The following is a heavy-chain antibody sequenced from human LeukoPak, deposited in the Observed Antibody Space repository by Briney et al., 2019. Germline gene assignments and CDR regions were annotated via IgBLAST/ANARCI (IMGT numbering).Heavy chain of an antibody. Sequence: GGSLRLSCVGSGFTFSGNSMNWVRQAAGRGLEWVSHISASSTIIHYADSVKGRVTISRDNAKNSVFLQMNRLRVEDTAVYYCTTSRHSSSWYYNDYWGQGILVTAS. CDR3: TTSRHSSSWYYNDY. D-gene: IGHD6-13*01. V-gene: IGHV3-48*01. CDR1: GFTFSGNS. J-gene: IGHJ4*02. CDR2: ISASSTII.